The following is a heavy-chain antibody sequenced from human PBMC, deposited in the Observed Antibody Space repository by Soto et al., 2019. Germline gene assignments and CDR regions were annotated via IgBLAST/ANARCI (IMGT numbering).Heavy chain of an antibody. V-gene: IGHV3-64*02. Sequence: EVQLVESGDALVQPGGSLRVSCEGSGFTFSTYGMHWVRQAPGKGLEFVSSTSGSGRRTSYADSVKGRFIISRDNSKNTLYLQMSSLRIEDTGVYYCARGRGHYENWNFDLWGRGSLVTVSS. D-gene: IGHD4-17*01. J-gene: IGHJ2*01. CDR3: ARGRGHYENWNFDL. CDR2: TSGSGRRT. CDR1: GFTFSTYG.